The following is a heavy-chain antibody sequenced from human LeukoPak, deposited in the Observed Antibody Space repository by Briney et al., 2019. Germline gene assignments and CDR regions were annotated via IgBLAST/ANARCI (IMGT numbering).Heavy chain of an antibody. CDR1: GYTFTSYF. J-gene: IGHJ4*02. CDR2: INPRGTST. Sequence: GASVKVSCKASGYTFTSYFMHWVRQAPGQGLEWMGIINPRGTSTNYAQKFQGRVTMTRDMSTSTVYMELSSLRAEDMALYYCAKSYRLYNWNDDHFDYWGQGTLVTVSS. V-gene: IGHV1-46*01. CDR3: AKSYRLYNWNDDHFDY. D-gene: IGHD1-20*01.